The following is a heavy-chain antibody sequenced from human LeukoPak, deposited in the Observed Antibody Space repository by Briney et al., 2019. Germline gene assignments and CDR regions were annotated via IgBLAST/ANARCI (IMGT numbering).Heavy chain of an antibody. CDR3: ARVVTYYYDSSGYYYIDY. J-gene: IGHJ4*02. Sequence: PSETLSLTCAVYGGSFSGYYWSWLRQPPGKGLEWIGEINHSGSTNYNPSLKSRVTISVDTSKNQFSLKLSSVTAADTAVYYCARVVTYYYDSSGYYYIDYWGQGTLVTVSS. CDR2: INHSGST. D-gene: IGHD3-22*01. CDR1: GGSFSGYY. V-gene: IGHV4-34*01.